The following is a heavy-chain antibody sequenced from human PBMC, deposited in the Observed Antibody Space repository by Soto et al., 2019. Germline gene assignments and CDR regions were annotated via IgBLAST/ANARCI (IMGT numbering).Heavy chain of an antibody. D-gene: IGHD1-7*01. CDR3: ARGREYQLLLHGTYDP. V-gene: IGHV1-69*12. CDR1: GGTFRNYG. CDR2: IIPIFGTT. J-gene: IGHJ5*02. Sequence: QVPLVQSGAEVKKPGSSTKVSCKASGGTFRNYGISWVRQAPGQGLEWLGGIIPIFGTTKYAQKFQGRVTITAEESTTTAYMELSSLRFEDTGVYYCARGREYQLLLHGTYDPWCQGTLVTVSS.